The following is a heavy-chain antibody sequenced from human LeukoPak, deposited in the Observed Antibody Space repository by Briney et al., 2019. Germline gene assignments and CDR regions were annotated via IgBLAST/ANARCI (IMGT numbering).Heavy chain of an antibody. CDR3: ARALYCSSTSCSENWFDP. CDR1: GYTFTSYG. Sequence: ASVKVSCKASGYTFTSYGISWVRQAPGQGLEWMGWISAYNGNTNYAQKLQGGVTMTTDTSTSTAYMELRSLRSDDTAVYYCARALYCSSTSCSENWFDPWGQGTLVTVSS. D-gene: IGHD2-2*01. CDR2: ISAYNGNT. J-gene: IGHJ5*02. V-gene: IGHV1-18*01.